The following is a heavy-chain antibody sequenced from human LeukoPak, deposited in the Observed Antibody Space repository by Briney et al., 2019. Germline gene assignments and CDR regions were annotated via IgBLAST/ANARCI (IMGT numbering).Heavy chain of an antibody. Sequence: PSETLSLTCTVSGGSISSGGYYWSWIRQPPGKGLEWIGYIYYSGSTYYNPSLKSRVTISVDTSKNQFSLKLSSVTAADTAVYYCARVRSYGYYFDYWGQGTLVTVSS. CDR1: GGSISSGGYY. V-gene: IGHV4-30-4*08. D-gene: IGHD5-18*01. CDR3: ARVRSYGYYFDY. CDR2: IYYSGST. J-gene: IGHJ4*02.